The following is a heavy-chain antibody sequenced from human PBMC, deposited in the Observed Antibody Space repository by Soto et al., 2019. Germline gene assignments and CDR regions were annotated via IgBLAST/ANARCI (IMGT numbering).Heavy chain of an antibody. V-gene: IGHV1-69*01. CDR1: GGTSSDYA. D-gene: IGHD3-10*01. CDR3: AESFKYGSGTFDALDV. CDR2: IIPIFGTA. Sequence: QVLLVQSGTEVKKPGSSVKVSCQASGGTSSDYALTWVRQAPGQGLEWMGGIIPIFGTANYAQRFQGRVSITADESSSTAYMELSSLKSEETAVYYCAESFKYGSGTFDALDVWGHGTMVMVSS. J-gene: IGHJ3*01.